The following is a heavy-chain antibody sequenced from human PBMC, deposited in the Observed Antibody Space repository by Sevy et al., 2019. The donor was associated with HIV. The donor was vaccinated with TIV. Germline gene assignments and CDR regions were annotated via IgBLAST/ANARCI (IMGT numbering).Heavy chain of an antibody. CDR3: AKGEGRFGEWFAFDH. CDR1: GFSFSSYG. J-gene: IGHJ4*02. CDR2: ISYDATNK. D-gene: IGHD3-10*01. Sequence: GGSLRLSCAASGFSFSSYGMHWVRQAPGKGLEWVAVISYDATNKYYGDSVKGRFTISRYNSENTLYLQMNSLRAEDTAVYYCAKGEGRFGEWFAFDHWGQGTLVTVSS. V-gene: IGHV3-30*18.